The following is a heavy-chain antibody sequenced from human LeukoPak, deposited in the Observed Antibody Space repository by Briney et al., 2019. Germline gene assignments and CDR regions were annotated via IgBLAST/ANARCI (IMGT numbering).Heavy chain of an antibody. Sequence: ASVKVSCKASGYTFTSYGISWVRQAPGQGLEWMGWISAYNGNTNYAQKLQGRVTMTTDTSTSTAYMELRSLRSDDTAVYYCARDPTTGSPFGELLYWSVWGQGTLVTVSS. CDR3: ARDPTTGSPFGELLYWSV. CDR1: GYTFTSYG. CDR2: ISAYNGNT. D-gene: IGHD3-10*01. V-gene: IGHV1-18*01. J-gene: IGHJ4*02.